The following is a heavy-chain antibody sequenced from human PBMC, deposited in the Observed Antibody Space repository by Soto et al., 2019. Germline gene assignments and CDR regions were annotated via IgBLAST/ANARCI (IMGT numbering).Heavy chain of an antibody. CDR2: IYYSGST. CDR3: AREDYGGNLDYFDY. CDR1: GGSISSGGYY. D-gene: IGHD4-17*01. V-gene: IGHV4-31*03. Sequence: SETLSLTCTVSGGSISSGGYYWSWIRQHPGKGLEWIGYIYYSGSTYYNPSLKSRVTISVDTSKNQFSLKLSSVTAADTAVYYCAREDYGGNLDYFDYWGQGTLVTVSS. J-gene: IGHJ4*02.